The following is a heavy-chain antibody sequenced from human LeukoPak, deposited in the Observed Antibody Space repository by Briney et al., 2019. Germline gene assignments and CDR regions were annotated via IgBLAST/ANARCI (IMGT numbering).Heavy chain of an antibody. CDR2: ICYDGSNK. CDR3: ARDLTQLALFDY. J-gene: IGHJ4*02. Sequence: GGSLRLSCAASGFTFSNYGMHAVRQAPGKGLEWVAVICYDGSNKYYADSVKGRFTLSSDNSKNTLFLQMNSLRPEDTAVYFCARDLTQLALFDYWGQGTLVTVSS. CDR1: GFTFSNYG. D-gene: IGHD6-13*01. V-gene: IGHV3-33*01.